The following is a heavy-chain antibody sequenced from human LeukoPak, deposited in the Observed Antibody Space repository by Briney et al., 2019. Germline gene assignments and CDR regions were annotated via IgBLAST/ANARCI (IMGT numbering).Heavy chain of an antibody. CDR3: ARTGDGIGYDSSRSWFDP. D-gene: IGHD3-22*01. J-gene: IGHJ5*02. CDR2: IIPILGIA. Sequence: SVKVSCKASGGTFSSYAISWVRQAPGQGLEWMGRIIPILGIANYAQKFQGRVTITADKSTSTAYMELSSLRSEDSAVYYCARTGDGIGYDSSRSWFDPWGQGTLVTVSS. V-gene: IGHV1-69*04. CDR1: GGTFSSYA.